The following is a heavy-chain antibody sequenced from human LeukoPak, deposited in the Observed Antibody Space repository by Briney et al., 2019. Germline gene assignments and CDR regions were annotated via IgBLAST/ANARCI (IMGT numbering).Heavy chain of an antibody. CDR3: VRDMSTATTCYLQH. Sequence: GGSLRLSCRASGFTFSAYSMNWVRQAPGKGLEWVSSISRNSRHVYYADSVKGRFSISREDADNSVLLQMNGLTAEDTALYYCVRDMSTATTCYLQHWGQGTLVTVSS. D-gene: IGHD4-17*01. J-gene: IGHJ1*01. CDR1: GFTFSAYS. CDR2: ISRNSRHV. V-gene: IGHV3-21*06.